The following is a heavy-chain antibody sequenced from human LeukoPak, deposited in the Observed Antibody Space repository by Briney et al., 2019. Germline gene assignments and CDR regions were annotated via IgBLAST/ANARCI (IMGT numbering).Heavy chain of an antibody. Sequence: ASVKVSCKASGYTFTGYYMHWVRQAPGQGLEWMGWINPNSGGTNYAQKFQGWVTMTRDTSISTAYMELSRLRSDDTAVYYCARDRRYSSSWKTDAFDIWGQGTMVTVSS. CDR3: ARDRRYSSSWKTDAFDI. CDR1: GYTFTGYY. J-gene: IGHJ3*02. D-gene: IGHD6-13*01. V-gene: IGHV1-2*04. CDR2: INPNSGGT.